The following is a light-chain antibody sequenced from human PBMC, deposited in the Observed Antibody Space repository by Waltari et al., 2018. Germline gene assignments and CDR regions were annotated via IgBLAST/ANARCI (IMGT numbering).Light chain of an antibody. Sequence: EIVLTQSPGTLSLSPGGRATLSCRASQSVGRSLAWYQQKPGQAPRLLIYDASTRATGIPDRFSGSGSGTDFSLSISRLAPDDLAVYYCQHYVRLPVTFGQGTKVEFK. V-gene: IGKV3-20*01. J-gene: IGKJ1*01. CDR1: QSVGRS. CDR3: QHYVRLPVT. CDR2: DAS.